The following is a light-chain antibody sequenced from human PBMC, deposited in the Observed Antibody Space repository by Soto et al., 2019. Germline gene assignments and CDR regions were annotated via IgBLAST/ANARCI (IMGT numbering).Light chain of an antibody. CDR2: GAS. J-gene: IGKJ5*01. CDR1: QSVSSY. CDR3: QQYNSWPPIT. V-gene: IGKV3-15*01. Sequence: EIVMTQSPATLSVSPGERATLSCRASQSVSSYLAWYQQKPGQAPRLLIYGASTRATGIPASFSGSGSGTDFTLTISRLEPEDFAVYYCQQYNSWPPITFGQGTRLEIK.